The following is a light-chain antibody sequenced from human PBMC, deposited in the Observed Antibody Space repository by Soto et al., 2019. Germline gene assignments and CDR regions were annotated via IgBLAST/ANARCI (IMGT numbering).Light chain of an antibody. CDR3: QVWASTDEFFV. CDR2: DAS. J-gene: IGLJ1*01. Sequence: SYELTQPPSVSVAPGQTARITCGGDKIGSKIVHWYRQRPGQAPVAVVFDASDRPSGIPERISASRSGDKATLTISRVDAGDEAAYYCQVWASTDEFFVFGSGTKVTVL. V-gene: IGLV3-21*02. CDR1: KIGSKI.